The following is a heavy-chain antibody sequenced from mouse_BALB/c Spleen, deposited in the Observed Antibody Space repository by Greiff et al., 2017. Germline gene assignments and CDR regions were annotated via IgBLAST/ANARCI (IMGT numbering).Heavy chain of an antibody. D-gene: IGHD2-14*01. CDR3: ARAGGYDVRKGYFDY. CDR2: ISSGGGST. J-gene: IGHJ2*01. Sequence: EVHLVESGGGLVKPGGSLKLSCAASGFAFSSYDMSWVRQTPEKRLEWVAYISSGGGSTYYPDTVKGRFTISRDNAKNTLYLQMSSLKSEDTAMYYCARAGGYDVRKGYFDYWGQGTTLTVSS. V-gene: IGHV5-12-1*01. CDR1: GFAFSSYD.